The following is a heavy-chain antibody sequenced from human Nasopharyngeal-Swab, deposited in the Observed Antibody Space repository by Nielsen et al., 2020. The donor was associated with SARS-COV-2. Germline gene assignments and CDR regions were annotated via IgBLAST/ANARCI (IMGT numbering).Heavy chain of an antibody. CDR3: AKRPYSSSSRFNWFDP. D-gene: IGHD6-6*01. CDR1: GFTFSSYA. Sequence: GESLKISCAASGFTFSSYAMSWVRQAPGKGLEWVSAISGSGGSTYYADSVKGRFTISRDNSKNTLYLQMNSLRAEDTAVYYCAKRPYSSSSRFNWFDPWGQGTLVTVSS. J-gene: IGHJ5*02. CDR2: ISGSGGST. V-gene: IGHV3-23*01.